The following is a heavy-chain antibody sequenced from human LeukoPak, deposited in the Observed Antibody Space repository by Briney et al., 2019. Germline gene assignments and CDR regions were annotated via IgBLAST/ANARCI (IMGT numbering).Heavy chain of an antibody. J-gene: IGHJ4*02. D-gene: IGHD3-10*01. V-gene: IGHV1-2*02. Sequence: ASVKVSCKASGYTFTGYYMHWVRQAPGQGLEWMGWINPNSGGTNYAQKFQGRVTMTRDTSISTAYMELSRLRSDDTAVYYCAREPSTPYYYGSGSPLDYWGQRTLVTVSS. CDR1: GYTFTGYY. CDR3: AREPSTPYYYGSGSPLDY. CDR2: INPNSGGT.